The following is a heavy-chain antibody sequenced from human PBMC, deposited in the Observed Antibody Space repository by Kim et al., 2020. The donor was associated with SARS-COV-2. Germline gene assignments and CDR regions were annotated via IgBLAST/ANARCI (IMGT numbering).Heavy chain of an antibody. CDR3: SGKGRGAGAVFFYCDY. CDR1: GFTFRSYY. D-gene: IGHD3-10*01. J-gene: IGHJ4*01. V-gene: IGHV3-53*01. CDR2: IYSGGSA. Sequence: GGSLRLSCAASGFTFRSYYMSWVRQAPGKGLEWVAVIYSGGSAFYYGDVEEGRFTFSDNSNNTTLLLLMSSIGEDDAAVFCSGKGRGAGAVFFYCDY.